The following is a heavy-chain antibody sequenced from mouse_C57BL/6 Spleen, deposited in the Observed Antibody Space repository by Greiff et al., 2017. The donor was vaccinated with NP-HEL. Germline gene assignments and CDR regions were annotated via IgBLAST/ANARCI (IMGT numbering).Heavy chain of an antibody. Sequence: QVQLKESGAELVKPGASVKISCKASGYAFSSYWMNWVKQRPGKGLEWIGQIYPGDGDTNYNGKFKGKATLTADKSSSTAYMQLSSLTSEDYAVYFWERRDSSGFFAYWGQGTLVTVSA. CDR1: GYAFSSYW. V-gene: IGHV1-80*01. CDR2: IYPGDGDT. D-gene: IGHD3-2*02. J-gene: IGHJ3*01. CDR3: ERRDSSGFFAY.